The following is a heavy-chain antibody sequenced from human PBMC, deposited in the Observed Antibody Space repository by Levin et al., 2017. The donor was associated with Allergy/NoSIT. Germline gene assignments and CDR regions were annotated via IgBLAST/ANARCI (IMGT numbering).Heavy chain of an antibody. CDR2: IWYDGSNK. CDR1: GFTFSSYG. Sequence: GESLKISCAASGFTFSSYGMHWVRQAPGKGLEWVAVIWYDGSNKYYADSVKGRFTISRDNSKNTLYLQMNSLRAEDTAVYYCAREQWLVQDYWGQGTLVTVSS. D-gene: IGHD6-19*01. V-gene: IGHV3-33*01. CDR3: AREQWLVQDY. J-gene: IGHJ4*02.